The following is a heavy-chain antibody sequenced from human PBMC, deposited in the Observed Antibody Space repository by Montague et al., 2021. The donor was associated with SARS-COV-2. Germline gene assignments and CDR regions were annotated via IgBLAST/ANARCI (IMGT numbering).Heavy chain of an antibody. CDR3: ARHRSFDWLLITKAGYYGMDV. V-gene: IGHV4-59*08. CDR1: GGSISSYY. CDR2: IYNSDST. J-gene: IGHJ6*02. Sequence: SETLSLTCTVSGGSISSYYWSWIRQPPGKGLEWIGYIYNSDSTNXNPSLKRRVTVSVYTSKNQFYLKLSSVPAAVTAAYYCARHRSFDWLLITKAGYYGMDVWGQGTMVTVSS. D-gene: IGHD3-9*01.